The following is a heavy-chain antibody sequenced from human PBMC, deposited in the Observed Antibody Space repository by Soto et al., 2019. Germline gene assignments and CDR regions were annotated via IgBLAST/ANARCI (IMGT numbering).Heavy chain of an antibody. CDR1: GFTFSNYA. J-gene: IGHJ4*02. CDR2: ISGSGGST. Sequence: GGSLRLSCAASGFTFSNYAMSWVRQAPGKWLEWVSAISGSGGSTYYVDSVKGRFTISRDNSKNTLYLLMNSLRAEDTAVYYCAKGAMSGYCSSTSCQPMGYWGQGTLVTVSS. V-gene: IGHV3-23*01. CDR3: AKGAMSGYCSSTSCQPMGY. D-gene: IGHD2-2*01.